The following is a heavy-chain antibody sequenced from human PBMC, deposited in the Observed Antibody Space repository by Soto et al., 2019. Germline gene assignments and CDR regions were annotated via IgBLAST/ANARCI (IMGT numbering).Heavy chain of an antibody. CDR2: ISSAGSYI. V-gene: IGHV3-21*06. CDR3: AAEIVGASNNYFDP. Sequence: GGSLRLSCAASGFPFISYTMTWVRQAPGKGLEWVSSISSAGSYIYYADSVKGRFTISRDNAKNSLYLQMNSLRVEDTAVYHCAAEIVGASNNYFDPWGQGTPVT. CDR1: GFPFISYT. D-gene: IGHD1-26*01. J-gene: IGHJ5*02.